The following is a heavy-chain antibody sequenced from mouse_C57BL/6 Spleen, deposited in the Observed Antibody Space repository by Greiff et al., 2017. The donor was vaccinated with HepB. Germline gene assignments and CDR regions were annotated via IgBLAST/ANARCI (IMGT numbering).Heavy chain of an antibody. J-gene: IGHJ2*01. CDR3: AREGFTTVVGGFDY. V-gene: IGHV1-82*01. CDR2: IYPGDGDT. CDR1: GYAFSSSW. D-gene: IGHD1-1*01. Sequence: QVQLKESGPELVKPGASVKISCKASGYAFSSSWMNWVKQRPGKGLEWIGRIYPGDGDTNYNGKFKGKATLTADKSSSTAYMQLSSLTSEDSAVYFCAREGFTTVVGGFDYWGQGTTLTVSS.